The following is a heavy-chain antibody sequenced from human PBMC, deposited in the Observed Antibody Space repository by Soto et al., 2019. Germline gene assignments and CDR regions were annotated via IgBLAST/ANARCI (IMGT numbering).Heavy chain of an antibody. D-gene: IGHD2-15*01. CDR1: GYTFASNA. Sequence: ASVKVSCKASGYTFASNAMQWVRQAPGQRLEWMGWINAGNGNTKYSQKFQGRVTIARDTSASTAYMELSSLRSEDTAVYYCARDLGGWPDYWGQGTLVTVSS. V-gene: IGHV1-3*01. CDR3: ARDLGGWPDY. CDR2: INAGNGNT. J-gene: IGHJ4*02.